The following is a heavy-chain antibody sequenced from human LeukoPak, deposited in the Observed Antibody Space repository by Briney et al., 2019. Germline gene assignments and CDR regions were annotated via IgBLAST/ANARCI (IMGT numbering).Heavy chain of an antibody. V-gene: IGHV4-34*01. CDR2: INHSGST. Sequence: PSETLSLTCTVSGDSFSYFYWSWIRQPPGKGLEWIGEINHSGSTTYNPSLKSRVTISGDTSRNHFSLKLSSVTAADTALYYCARRLRIYCSGGSCNSRPFDSWGQGTLVTVSS. CDR1: GDSFSYFY. J-gene: IGHJ4*02. D-gene: IGHD2-15*01. CDR3: ARRLRIYCSGGSCNSRPFDS.